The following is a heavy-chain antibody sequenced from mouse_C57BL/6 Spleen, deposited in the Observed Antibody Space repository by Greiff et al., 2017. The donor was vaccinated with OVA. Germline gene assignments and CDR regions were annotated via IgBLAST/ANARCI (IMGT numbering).Heavy chain of an antibody. V-gene: IGHV5-9*01. CDR1: GFTFSSYT. J-gene: IGHJ2*01. CDR3: ARLGDPYFDY. CDR2: ISGGGGNT. Sequence: DVQLVESGGGLVKPGGSLKLSCAASGFTFSSYTMSWVRQTPEKRLEWVATISGGGGNTYYPDSVKGRFTISRDNAKNTLYLQMSSLRSEDTALYYCARLGDPYFDYWGQGTTLTVSS. D-gene: IGHD3-3*01.